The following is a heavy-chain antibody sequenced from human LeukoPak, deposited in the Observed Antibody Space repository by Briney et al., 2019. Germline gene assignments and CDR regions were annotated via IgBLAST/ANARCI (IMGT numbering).Heavy chain of an antibody. D-gene: IGHD2-2*01. CDR3: ARDRGVVVPAADDAFDI. CDR1: GGSISSGTYY. Sequence: SETLSLTCTVSGGSISSGTYYWSWVRQPAGKGLEWIGRIYTSGSTNYNPSLKSRVTISVDTSKNQFSLKLSSVTAADTAVYYCARDRGVVVPAADDAFDIWGQGTMVTVSS. CDR2: IYTSGST. J-gene: IGHJ3*02. V-gene: IGHV4-61*02.